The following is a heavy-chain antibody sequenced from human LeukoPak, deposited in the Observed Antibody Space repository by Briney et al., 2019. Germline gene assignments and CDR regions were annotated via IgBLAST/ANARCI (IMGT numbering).Heavy chain of an antibody. J-gene: IGHJ4*02. CDR3: ARLLWFGEPCLDY. V-gene: IGHV4-39*01. CDR2: IYYSGSA. D-gene: IGHD3-10*01. CDR1: GGSISSGGYY. Sequence: SETLSLTCTVAGGSISSGGYYWGWIRQPPGKGLEWIGSIYYSGSAYSNPSLKSRVTISVDTSKNQFSLKLSSVTAADTAVYYCARLLWFGEPCLDYWGQGTLVTVSS.